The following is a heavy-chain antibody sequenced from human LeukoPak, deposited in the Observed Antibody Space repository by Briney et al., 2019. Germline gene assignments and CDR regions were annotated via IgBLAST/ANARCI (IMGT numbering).Heavy chain of an antibody. CDR1: GYSISTGYY. Sequence: PSETLSLTCTVSGYSISTGYYWGWLRQPPGEGLEWIGIIYHGRNTYYTPSLKSRFTISIDTTNNQFSLKLSSVTAEGTDVYYCARLRRITMVRGVRGEAFDIWGQGTMVTDSS. CDR2: IYHGRNT. V-gene: IGHV4-38-2*02. CDR3: ARLRRITMVRGVRGEAFDI. J-gene: IGHJ3*02. D-gene: IGHD3-10*01.